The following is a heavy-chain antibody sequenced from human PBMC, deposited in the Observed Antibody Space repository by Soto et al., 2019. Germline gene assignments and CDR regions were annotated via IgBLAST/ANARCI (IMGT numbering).Heavy chain of an antibody. D-gene: IGHD6-13*01. V-gene: IGHV1-69*08. CDR3: ARDLGNSSSRYVV. Sequence: QVQLVQSGAEVKKPGSSVKVSCKASGGTFSSYTISWVRQAPGQGLEWMGRIIPILGIANYAQKFQGRVTITADKSTSTAYMELSSLRSEDTAVYYCARDLGNSSSRYVVWGQGTLVTVSS. CDR1: GGTFSSYT. J-gene: IGHJ4*02. CDR2: IIPILGIA.